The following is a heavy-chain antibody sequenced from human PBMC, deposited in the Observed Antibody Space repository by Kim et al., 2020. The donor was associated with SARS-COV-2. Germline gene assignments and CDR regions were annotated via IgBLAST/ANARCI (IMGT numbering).Heavy chain of an antibody. CDR3: ASIGLGFSSSSSGDY. CDR2: ISGDGGST. D-gene: IGHD6-6*01. Sequence: GGSLRLSCAASGFTFDDYAMHWVRQAPGKGLEWVSLISGDGGSTYYADSVKGRFTISRDNSKNSLYLQMNSLRTEDTALYYCASIGLGFSSSSSGDYWGQGTLVTVSS. CDR1: GFTFDDYA. J-gene: IGHJ4*02. V-gene: IGHV3-43*02.